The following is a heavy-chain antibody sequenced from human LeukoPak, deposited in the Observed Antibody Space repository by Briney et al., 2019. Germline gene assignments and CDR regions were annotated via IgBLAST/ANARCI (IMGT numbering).Heavy chain of an antibody. J-gene: IGHJ6*03. D-gene: IGHD3-9*01. CDR3: AKGDFLTSWNYMGV. V-gene: IGHV3-43*02. Sequence: PGGSLRLSCAASGFTFDDYAMHWVRQAPGKGLEWVSLISWDGGSTYYADSVKGRFTISRDNSRNSLYLQMNSLRTEDTALYYCAKGDFLTSWNYMGVWGKGTTVTVSS. CDR2: ISWDGGST. CDR1: GFTFDDYA.